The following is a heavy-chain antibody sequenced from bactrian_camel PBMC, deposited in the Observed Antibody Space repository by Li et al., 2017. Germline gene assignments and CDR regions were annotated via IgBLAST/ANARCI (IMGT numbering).Heavy chain of an antibody. CDR2: INSGGGSA. V-gene: IGHV3S40*01. D-gene: IGHD2*01. CDR1: GLTFSSYY. Sequence: VQLVESGGGLVQPGGSLRLSCAASGLTFSSYYMSWVRQAPGKGLERVSRINSGGGSAAYSDSVKGRFAISRDNAEGTVTLQMSSLKSEDTAIYYCVRDRLIEDCSGGSCHATLEFAYWSQGTQVTVS. J-gene: IGHJ4*01. CDR3: VRDRLIEDCSGGSCHATLEFAY.